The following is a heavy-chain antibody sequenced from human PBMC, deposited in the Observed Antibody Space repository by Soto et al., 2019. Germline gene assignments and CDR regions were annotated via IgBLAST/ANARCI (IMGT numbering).Heavy chain of an antibody. V-gene: IGHV3-23*01. Sequence: EGQLLQSGGDLVQPGGSLRLSCAGSGLTLRSYAMTWIRQTPEKGLEWVLTITGRSAVPSYADSVNGRFTVSRDNSKNTLYLQMNSLRPDDTAMYYCAKGGPFTGGFDPWGQGTLVTVSA. CDR3: AKGGPFTGGFDP. J-gene: IGHJ5*02. CDR2: ITGRSAVP. D-gene: IGHD3-16*01. CDR1: GLTLRSYA.